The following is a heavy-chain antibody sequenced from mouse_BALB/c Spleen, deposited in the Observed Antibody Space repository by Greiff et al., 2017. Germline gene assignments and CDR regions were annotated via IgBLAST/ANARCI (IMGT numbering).Heavy chain of an antibody. J-gene: IGHJ3*01. V-gene: IGHV5-4*02. CDR3: ARGYYGKYLAWFAY. CDR1: GFTFSDYY. D-gene: IGHD2-1*01. Sequence: EVKLMESGGGLVKPGGSLKLSCAASGFTFSDYYMYWVRQTPEKRLEWVATISDGGSYTYYPDSVKGRFTISRDNAKNNLYLQMSSLKSEDTAMYYCARGYYGKYLAWFAYWGQGTLVTVSA. CDR2: ISDGGSYT.